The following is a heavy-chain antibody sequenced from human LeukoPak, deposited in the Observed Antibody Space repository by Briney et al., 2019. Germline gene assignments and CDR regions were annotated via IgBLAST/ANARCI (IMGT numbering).Heavy chain of an antibody. CDR1: GYTFTGYY. D-gene: IGHD3-10*01. Sequence: ASVKVSCKASGYTFTGYYMHWVRQAPGQGGEGMGWINPNSGGTNYAQKFQGRVTMTRDTSISTAYMELSRLRSDDTAVYYCASVFMVRGVHDAFDIWGQGTMVTVSS. CDR3: ASVFMVRGVHDAFDI. V-gene: IGHV1-2*02. J-gene: IGHJ3*02. CDR2: INPNSGGT.